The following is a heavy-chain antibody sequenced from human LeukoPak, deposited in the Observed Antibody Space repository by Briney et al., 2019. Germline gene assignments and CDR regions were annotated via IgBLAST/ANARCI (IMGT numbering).Heavy chain of an antibody. CDR3: ARGGTMSRYYYYGMDV. J-gene: IGHJ6*02. V-gene: IGHV1-69*13. CDR2: IIPIFGTA. CDR1: GGTFSSYA. Sequence: SVKVSCKASGGTFSSYAISWVRQAPGQGLEWMGGIIPIFGTANYAQKFQGRVTITADESTSTAYMELSSLRSEDTAVCYCARGGTMSRYYYYGMDVWGQGTTVTVSS. D-gene: IGHD3-22*01.